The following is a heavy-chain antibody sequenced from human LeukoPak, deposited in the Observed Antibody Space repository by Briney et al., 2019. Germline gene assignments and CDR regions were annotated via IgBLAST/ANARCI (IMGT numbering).Heavy chain of an antibody. Sequence: GASVKVSCVASGYNFNNYGVAWVRQASGQGLEWMGWINSNTGNPTYAQGFTGRFVFSLDTSVSTAYLQISSLKADDTAVYYCARERNDCYGSSGCVGDSYMDVWGKGTTVTVSS. CDR2: INSNTGNP. J-gene: IGHJ6*03. D-gene: IGHD3-22*01. CDR3: ARERNDCYGSSGCVGDSYMDV. CDR1: GYNFNNYG. V-gene: IGHV7-4-1*02.